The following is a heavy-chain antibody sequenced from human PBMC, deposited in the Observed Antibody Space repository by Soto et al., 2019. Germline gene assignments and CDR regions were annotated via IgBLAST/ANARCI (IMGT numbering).Heavy chain of an antibody. J-gene: IGHJ5*02. CDR1: GFTFRNYA. CDR2: LLRSGSSA. D-gene: IGHD4-17*01. CDR3: AKDAISGDGIWLMDS. Sequence: GVLRLSCAASGFTFRNYAMTWARQAPGKGLEWVSSLLRSGSSAYYADSVRGRFTISSDTSANSLYLQMDNLRAEDTAIYYCAKDAISGDGIWLMDSWGQGTVVTVSS. V-gene: IGHV3-23*01.